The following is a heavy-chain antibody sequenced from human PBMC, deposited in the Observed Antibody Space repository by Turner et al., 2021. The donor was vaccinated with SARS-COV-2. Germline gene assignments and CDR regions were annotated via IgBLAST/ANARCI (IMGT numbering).Heavy chain of an antibody. V-gene: IGHV3-21*01. CDR1: GFTLSRYT. Sequence: EVQLVESGGGLVRPGGSRRLSCVASGFTLSRYTMIWVRQAPGKGLEWVASITGSSSYIYYGDSLKGRFTISRDNAKSSLYLQMDSLRADDTAVYYCARVVAGAGTHWFGPWGQGILVTVSS. D-gene: IGHD6-13*01. CDR3: ARVVAGAGTHWFGP. CDR2: ITGSSSYI. J-gene: IGHJ5*02.